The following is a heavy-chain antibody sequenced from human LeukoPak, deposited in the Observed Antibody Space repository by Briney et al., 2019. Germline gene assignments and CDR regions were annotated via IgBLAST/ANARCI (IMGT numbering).Heavy chain of an antibody. J-gene: IGHJ3*02. CDR3: ARTVRGIVMPQNAFDI. CDR2: TKEDGSVQ. Sequence: PGGSLRLSCSASGFTFDNYWMSWVRQAPGKGLEWVANTKEDGSVQHYVESLKGRFTISRDDAENSLYLQLDSLRAEDTAVYYCARTVRGIVMPQNAFDIWGQGTMVTVSS. V-gene: IGHV3-7*01. D-gene: IGHD1-26*01. CDR1: GFTFDNYW.